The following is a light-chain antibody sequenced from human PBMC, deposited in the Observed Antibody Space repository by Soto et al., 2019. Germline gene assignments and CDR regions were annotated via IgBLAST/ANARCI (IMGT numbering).Light chain of an antibody. V-gene: IGKV1-9*01. CDR2: AAS. CDR3: QQLNSYPRT. J-gene: IGKJ1*01. Sequence: DIQLTQSPSFLSASVGDRITITCRASQGISSYLAWYQQKPGKAPKLLIYAASTLQSGVPSRFSGSGSGTEFTLTISSLQPEDFANYYCQQLNSYPRTFGQGTQVEIK. CDR1: QGISSY.